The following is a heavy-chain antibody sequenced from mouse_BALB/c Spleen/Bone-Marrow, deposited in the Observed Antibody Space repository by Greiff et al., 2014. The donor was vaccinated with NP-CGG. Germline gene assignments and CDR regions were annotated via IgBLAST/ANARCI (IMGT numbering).Heavy chain of an antibody. CDR3: AREVDGWYYFDY. J-gene: IGHJ2*01. Sequence: EVQLVESGGGLVKPGGSLKLSCAASGFTFSSYAMSWVRQTPEKRLEWVASISSGGSTYYPDSVKGRFTISRDNARTILYLQMSRLRSEDTSMYYCAREVDGWYYFDYWGQGTTLTVSS. V-gene: IGHV5-6-5*01. CDR1: GFTFSSYA. D-gene: IGHD2-3*01. CDR2: ISSGGST.